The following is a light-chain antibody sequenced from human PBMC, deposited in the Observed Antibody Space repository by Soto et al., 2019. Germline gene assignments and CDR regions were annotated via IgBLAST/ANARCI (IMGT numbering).Light chain of an antibody. CDR3: QQYGSSWT. CDR1: QTVSSNF. V-gene: IGKV3-20*01. Sequence: EIVLTQSPGTLSLSPGERATLSCRASQTVSSNFLTWYQQKPGQAPRLLIYGVSSRATGIPDRFSGSGSGTDFTLTISRLEPEDFAVYYCQQYGSSWTFVQGTKVEIK. J-gene: IGKJ1*01. CDR2: GVS.